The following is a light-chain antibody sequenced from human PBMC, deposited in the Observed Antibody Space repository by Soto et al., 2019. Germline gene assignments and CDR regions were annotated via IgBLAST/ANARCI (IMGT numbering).Light chain of an antibody. J-gene: IGKJ1*01. CDR3: QKYNNWPPART. CDR1: QSVGSN. V-gene: IGKV3-15*01. Sequence: EIVMTQSPATLSVSPGERATLSCRASQSVGSNLAWYQLKPGQAPRLLIYGASTRATGIPARFSGSGSGTDFTLTIISLQSEDFAIYFCQKYNNWPPARTFGQGTKVEIK. CDR2: GAS.